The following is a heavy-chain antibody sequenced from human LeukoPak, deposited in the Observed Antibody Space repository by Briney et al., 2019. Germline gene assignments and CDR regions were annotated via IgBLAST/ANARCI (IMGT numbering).Heavy chain of an antibody. J-gene: IGHJ4*02. CDR2: ISWNSGSI. CDR3: AKGNYDILTGPPDY. V-gene: IGHV3-9*01. CDR1: GFTFDDYA. D-gene: IGHD3-9*01. Sequence: GRSLRLSCAASGFTFDDYAMHWVRQAPGKGLEWVSGISWNSGSIGYADSVKGRFTISRDNAKNSLYLQTNSLRAEDTALYYCAKGNYDILTGPPDYWGQGTLVTVSS.